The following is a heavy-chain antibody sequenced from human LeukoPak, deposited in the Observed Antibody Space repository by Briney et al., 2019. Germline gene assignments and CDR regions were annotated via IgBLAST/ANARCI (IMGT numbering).Heavy chain of an antibody. CDR2: INHSGST. V-gene: IGHV4-34*01. J-gene: IGHJ4*02. Sequence: SETLSLTCAVYGGSFSGYYWSWIRQPPGKGLEWIGEINHSGSTNYNPSLKSRVTISVDTSKNQFSLKVSSVTAADTAVYYCATDPDFWSGYYYFDYWGQGTLVTVSS. D-gene: IGHD3-3*01. CDR1: GGSFSGYY. CDR3: ATDPDFWSGYYYFDY.